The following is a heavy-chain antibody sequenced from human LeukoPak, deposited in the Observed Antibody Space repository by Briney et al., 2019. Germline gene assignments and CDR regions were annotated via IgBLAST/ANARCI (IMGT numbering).Heavy chain of an antibody. D-gene: IGHD4-11*01. J-gene: IGHJ4*02. CDR2: ISYDASNK. CDR1: GFTFSSYG. V-gene: IGHV3-30*18. Sequence: GRSLRLSCAASGFTFSSYGMHWVRQAPGKGLEWVAVISYDASNKYYAESVKGRFTISRDNSKNTLYLQMNSLRTEDTAVYYCAKGAYSDYPFDYWGQGTLVTVSS. CDR3: AKGAYSDYPFDY.